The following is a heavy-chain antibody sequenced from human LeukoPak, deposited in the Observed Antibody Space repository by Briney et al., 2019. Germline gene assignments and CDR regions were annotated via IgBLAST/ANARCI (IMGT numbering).Heavy chain of an antibody. D-gene: IGHD6-19*01. V-gene: IGHV1-8*01. CDR1: GYTFTSYD. J-gene: IGHJ6*03. Sequence: ASVKVSCKASGYTFTSYDINWVRQATGQGLEWMGWMNPNSGNTGYAQKFQGRVTVTRNTSISTAYMELSSLRSEDTAVYYCARGSWYNSKGGDSYYYMDVWGKGTTVTVSS. CDR3: ARGSWYNSKGGDSYYYMDV. CDR2: MNPNSGNT.